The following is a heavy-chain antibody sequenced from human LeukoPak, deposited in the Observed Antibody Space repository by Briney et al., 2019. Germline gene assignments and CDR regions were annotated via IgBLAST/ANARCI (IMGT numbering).Heavy chain of an antibody. V-gene: IGHV4-59*08. CDR1: GGSISSYY. CDR3: ARGYYDFWSGPSDYYYYYYMDV. Sequence: SETLSLTCTVSGGSISSYYWSWIRQPPGKGLEWIGYIYYSGSTNYNPSLKSRVTISVDTSKDQFSLKLSSVTAADTAVYYCARGYYDFWSGPSDYYYYYYMDVWGKGTTVTVSS. J-gene: IGHJ6*03. D-gene: IGHD3-3*01. CDR2: IYYSGST.